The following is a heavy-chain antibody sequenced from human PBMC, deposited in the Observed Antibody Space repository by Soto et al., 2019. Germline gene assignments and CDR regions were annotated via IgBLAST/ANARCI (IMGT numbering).Heavy chain of an antibody. Sequence: QVQLVQSGAEVKKPGASVKVSCKASGYTFTSYGISWVRQAPGQGLEWMGWISAYNGNTNYAQKLQGRVTMTTDTSTSTDDMELRSLRSDDTAVYYCARGPRCTNGVCQPWFDYWGQGTLVTVSS. CDR3: ARGPRCTNGVCQPWFDY. CDR1: GYTFTSYG. CDR2: ISAYNGNT. D-gene: IGHD2-8*01. J-gene: IGHJ4*02. V-gene: IGHV1-18*01.